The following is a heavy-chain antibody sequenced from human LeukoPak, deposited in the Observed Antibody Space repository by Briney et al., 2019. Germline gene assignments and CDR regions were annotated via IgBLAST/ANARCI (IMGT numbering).Heavy chain of an antibody. D-gene: IGHD6-25*01. CDR3: ARDAAGLLDH. V-gene: IGHV1-3*04. J-gene: IGHJ4*02. CDR2: IHTGNGDT. CDR1: GYSFTTFP. Sequence: ASVKVSCKASGYSFTTFPIHWVRQAPGQAPEWVGWIHTGNGDTKYSQAFQDRVTTARDTPATTAFMVLSSLRSEDTAVYYCARDAAGLLDHWGQGTLVTVSS.